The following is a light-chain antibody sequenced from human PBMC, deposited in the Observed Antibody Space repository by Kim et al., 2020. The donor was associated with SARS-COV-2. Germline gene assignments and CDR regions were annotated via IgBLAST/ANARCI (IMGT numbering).Light chain of an antibody. CDR1: SLRSYY. Sequence: ALGQTVRISCQGDSLRSYYGTLYQQKPGQAPIVVIYGKNNRPSGIPDRFSGSSSGNTASLTITGTQAGDEADYYCNSRDSNDNVVFGGGTQLTVL. CDR2: GKN. J-gene: IGLJ2*01. V-gene: IGLV3-19*01. CDR3: NSRDSNDNVV.